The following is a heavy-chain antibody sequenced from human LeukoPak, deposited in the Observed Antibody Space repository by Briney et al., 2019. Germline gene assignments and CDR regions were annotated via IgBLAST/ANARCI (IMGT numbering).Heavy chain of an antibody. CDR3: AIEGSSGWYPDY. J-gene: IGHJ4*02. Sequence: GRSLRLSCAASGFTFSSYGMHWVRQAPGKGLEWVAVISYDGSNKYYADSVKGRFTISRDNSKNTLYLQMNSLRAEDTAVYYCAIEGSSGWYPDYWGQGTLVTVSS. D-gene: IGHD6-19*01. V-gene: IGHV3-30*03. CDR1: GFTFSSYG. CDR2: ISYDGSNK.